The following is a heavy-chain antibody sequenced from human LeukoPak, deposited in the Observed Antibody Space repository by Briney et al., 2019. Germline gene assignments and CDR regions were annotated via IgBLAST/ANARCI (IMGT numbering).Heavy chain of an antibody. J-gene: IGHJ6*03. V-gene: IGHV3-23*01. CDR1: GFTFSSYA. D-gene: IGHD3-10*01. Sequence: GGSLRLSCAASGFTFSSYAMSWVRQAPGKGLEWVSAISGSGGSTYYADSVKGRLTISRDNSKNTLYLQMNSLRAEDTAVYYCAKSGIVFDYYYYYMDVWGKGTTVTVSS. CDR3: AKSGIVFDYYYYYMDV. CDR2: ISGSGGST.